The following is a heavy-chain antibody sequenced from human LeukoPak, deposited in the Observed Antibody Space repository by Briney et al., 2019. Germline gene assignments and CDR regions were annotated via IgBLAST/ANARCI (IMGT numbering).Heavy chain of an antibody. Sequence: SETLSLTCTVSGGSISNYYWSWIRQPPGRGLEWIGYIYYSGSTNYNPSLKSRVTISVDTSRDQFSLKLSSVTAADTAVYYCARVGLDYDSSGYYSYYFDYWGQGTLVTVSS. D-gene: IGHD3-22*01. CDR2: IYYSGST. CDR3: ARVGLDYDSSGYYSYYFDY. J-gene: IGHJ4*02. CDR1: GGSISNYY. V-gene: IGHV4-59*01.